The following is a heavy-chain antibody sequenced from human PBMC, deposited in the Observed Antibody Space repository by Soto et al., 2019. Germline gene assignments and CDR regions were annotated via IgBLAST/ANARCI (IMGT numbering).Heavy chain of an antibody. CDR1: PYIFTTDG. CDR3: ARGGVMAHLDV. V-gene: IGHV1-18*01. D-gene: IGHD3-16*01. Sequence: SVKVSFKASPYIFTTDGITWVRQAPGQGLEWMGWINAYNGNTGYAQKVQGRVTMTTDIPTSTAYMELRSLRSDDTAVYYCARGGVMAHLDVWGQGTTVTVSS. J-gene: IGHJ6*02. CDR2: INAYNGNT.